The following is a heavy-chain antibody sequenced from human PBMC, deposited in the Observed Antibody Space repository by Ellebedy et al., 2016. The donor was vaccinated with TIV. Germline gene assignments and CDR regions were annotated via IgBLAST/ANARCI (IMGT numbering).Heavy chain of an antibody. CDR3: ATGDLLGSYHNH. J-gene: IGHJ4*02. CDR2: FDPEDGET. CDR1: GYTLTELS. V-gene: IGHV1-24*01. D-gene: IGHD1-26*01. Sequence: AASVKVSCKVSGYTLTELSMHWARQAPGKGLEWMGGFDPEDGETIYAQKFQGRVTMTEDTSTDTAYMELSSLRSEDTAVYYCATGDLLGSYHNHWGQGTLVTVSS.